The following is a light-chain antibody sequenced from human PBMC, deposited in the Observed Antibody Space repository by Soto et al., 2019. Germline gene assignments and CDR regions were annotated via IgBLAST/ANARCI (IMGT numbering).Light chain of an antibody. Sequence: QSVLTQPPSASGSPGQSVTISCTGTSSDIGGYNYVSWYQQHPGKAPKVMIYEVSKRPSGVPDRFSGSKSGNTASLIVSGLQPEDEADYYCSSYAGSNNLGVFGGGTKLTVL. CDR2: EVS. CDR1: SSDIGGYNY. J-gene: IGLJ3*02. V-gene: IGLV2-8*01. CDR3: SSYAGSNNLGV.